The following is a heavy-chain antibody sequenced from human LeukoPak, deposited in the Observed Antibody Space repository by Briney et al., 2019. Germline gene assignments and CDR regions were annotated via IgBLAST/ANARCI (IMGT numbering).Heavy chain of an antibody. J-gene: IGHJ4*02. CDR1: GFTFSNYW. D-gene: IGHD3-22*01. V-gene: IGHV3-74*03. CDR3: ARQYSYDSSGYFPWDY. Sequence: GGTLRLSCAASGFTFSNYWMHWVRQAPGKGLVWVSRINSDGSSTTYAAPVKGRFTISRDNAKNTLYLQMNSLRAEDTAMYYCARQYSYDSSGYFPWDYWGQGTLVTVSS. CDR2: INSDGSST.